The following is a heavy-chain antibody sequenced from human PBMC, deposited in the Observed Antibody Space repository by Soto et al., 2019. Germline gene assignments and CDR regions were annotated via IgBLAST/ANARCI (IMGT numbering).Heavy chain of an antibody. CDR3: ARDNYDSSGSPFDY. CDR2: IWYDGSNK. D-gene: IGHD3-22*01. J-gene: IGHJ4*02. CDR1: GFTFSSYG. Sequence: GGSLRLSCAASGFTFSSYGMHWVRQAPGKGLEWVALIWYDGSNKYYEDFVKGRFTISRDNSKNTLYLQLNSLRAEDTSVYYCARDNYDSSGSPFDYWGQGTLVTVSS. V-gene: IGHV3-33*01.